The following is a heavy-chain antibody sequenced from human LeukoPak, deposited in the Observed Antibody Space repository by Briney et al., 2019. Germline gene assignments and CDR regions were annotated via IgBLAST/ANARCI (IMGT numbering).Heavy chain of an antibody. D-gene: IGHD2-2*01. CDR3: ARGPSCSSTSCYTTGLFDY. Sequence: GGSLRLSCAASGFTFSSYSMNWVRQAPGKGLEWVSSISSSGSSIYYADSLRGRFTVSRDNAKNSLFLQMNSLRDEDTAVYFCARGPSCSSTSCYTTGLFDYWGQGTLVTVSS. J-gene: IGHJ4*02. CDR1: GFTFSSYS. V-gene: IGHV3-21*01. CDR2: ISSSGSSI.